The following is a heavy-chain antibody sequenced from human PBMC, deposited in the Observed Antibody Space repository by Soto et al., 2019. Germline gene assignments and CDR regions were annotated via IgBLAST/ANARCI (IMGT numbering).Heavy chain of an antibody. CDR3: ARHSGSYYFGSGPPDY. J-gene: IGHJ4*02. Sequence: SETLSLTCTVSGGSVSSSSYYWGGIRQPPGKGLEWIGSIYFSGSTFYNPSLKSRVTISVDTSKNHFSLNLNSVTAADTAVYYCARHSGSYYFGSGPPDYWGQGTLVTVSS. CDR2: IYFSGST. V-gene: IGHV4-39*01. D-gene: IGHD3-10*01. CDR1: GGSVSSSSYY.